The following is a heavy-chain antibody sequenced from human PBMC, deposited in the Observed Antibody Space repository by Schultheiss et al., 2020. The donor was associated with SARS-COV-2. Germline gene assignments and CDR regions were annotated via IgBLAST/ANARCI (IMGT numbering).Heavy chain of an antibody. Sequence: SETLSLTCTVSGGSISSYYWGWIRQPPGKGLEWIGEINHSGSTNYNPSLKSRVTISVDTSKNQFSLKLSSVTAADTAVYYCARDTRTKFPPRYSSSWLKSSVRYYYGMDVWGQGTTVTVSS. V-gene: IGHV4-34*01. CDR1: GGSISSYY. CDR2: INHSGST. D-gene: IGHD6-13*01. CDR3: ARDTRTKFPPRYSSSWLKSSVRYYYGMDV. J-gene: IGHJ6*02.